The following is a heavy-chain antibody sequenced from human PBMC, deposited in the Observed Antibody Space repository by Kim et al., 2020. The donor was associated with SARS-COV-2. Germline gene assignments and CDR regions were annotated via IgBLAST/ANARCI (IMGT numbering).Heavy chain of an antibody. D-gene: IGHD1-26*01. CDR1: GFTFSSYA. CDR2: ISYDGSNK. Sequence: GGSLRLSCAASGFTFSSYAMHWVRQAPGKGLEWVAVISYDGSNKYYADSVKGRFTISRDNSKNTLYLQMNSLRAEDTAVYYCAREPSGSYFDGVDYWGQGTLVTVSS. J-gene: IGHJ4*02. CDR3: AREPSGSYFDGVDY. V-gene: IGHV3-30*04.